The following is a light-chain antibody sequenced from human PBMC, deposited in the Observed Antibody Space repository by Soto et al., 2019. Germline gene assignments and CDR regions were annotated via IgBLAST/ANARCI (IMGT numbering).Light chain of an antibody. Sequence: QSVLTQPPSVSGAPGQRVTISCTGSSSNIGAGYDVHWYQQLPGTAPKLLIYGNSNRPSGVPDRFSGSKSGTSASLAIIGLQAEDEADYYCQSYESSLSGYVFGGGTKLTVL. CDR3: QSYESSLSGYV. CDR2: GNS. V-gene: IGLV1-40*01. CDR1: SSNIGAGYD. J-gene: IGLJ2*01.